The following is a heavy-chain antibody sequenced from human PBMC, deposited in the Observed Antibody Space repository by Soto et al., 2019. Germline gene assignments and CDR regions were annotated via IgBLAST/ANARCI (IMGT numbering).Heavy chain of an antibody. Sequence: SETLSLTCTVSGGSISSYYWRCIRQPPGKGLEWIVYIYYSGSTNYNPSLKSRVTISVDTLKNQFSLKLSSVTAADTAVYYCARDQIAVAGSVYYYYGMDVLGQGTTVNVSS. V-gene: IGHV4-59*01. J-gene: IGHJ6*02. CDR3: ARDQIAVAGSVYYYYGMDV. D-gene: IGHD6-19*01. CDR2: IYYSGST. CDR1: GGSISSYY.